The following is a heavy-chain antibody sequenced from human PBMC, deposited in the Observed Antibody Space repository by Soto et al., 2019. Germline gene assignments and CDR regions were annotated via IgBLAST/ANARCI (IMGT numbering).Heavy chain of an antibody. CDR3: ARDPYKSMGTLYYFDY. CDR1: GFTFSSYA. Sequence: GGSLRLSCAASGFTFSSYAMHWVRQAPGKGLEWVAVISYDGSNKYYADSVKGRFTISRDNSKNTLYLQMNSLRAEDTAVYYCARDPYKSMGTLYYFDYWGQGTLVTVSS. V-gene: IGHV3-30-3*01. J-gene: IGHJ4*02. CDR2: ISYDGSNK. D-gene: IGHD1-20*01.